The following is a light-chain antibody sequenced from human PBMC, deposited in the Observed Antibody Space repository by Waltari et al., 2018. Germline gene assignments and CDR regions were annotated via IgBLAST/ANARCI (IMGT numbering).Light chain of an antibody. CDR1: QDISSW. Sequence: DIQMTQSPSSLSASIGDRVIISCRASQDISSWLVWYQQKSDEAPKTLIYAASNLETGVPSRFSGGGSGTHFTFTISSLQPEDIATYYCQHYDNLPPPSYTFGQGTKLEIK. CDR3: QHYDNLPPPSYT. CDR2: AAS. J-gene: IGKJ2*01. V-gene: IGKV1-33*01.